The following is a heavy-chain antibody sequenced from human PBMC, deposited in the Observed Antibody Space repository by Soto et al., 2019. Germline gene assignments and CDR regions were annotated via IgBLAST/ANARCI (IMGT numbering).Heavy chain of an antibody. Sequence: EVQLFESGGGLVQPGGSLRLSCAASGFTFGRYAMNWVRQAPGKGLEWVSGINGNGGDTYYADSVKGRFTISRDNPKNTVYLQMNSLRVEDTAVYYCAKIYDFWSRHHDSFDVWGQGTLVIVSS. CDR3: AKIYDFWSRHHDSFDV. D-gene: IGHD3-3*01. J-gene: IGHJ3*01. CDR2: INGNGGDT. CDR1: GFTFGRYA. V-gene: IGHV3-23*01.